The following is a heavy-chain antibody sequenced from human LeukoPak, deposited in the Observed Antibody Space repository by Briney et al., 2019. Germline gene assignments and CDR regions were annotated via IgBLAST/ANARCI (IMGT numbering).Heavy chain of an antibody. CDR3: ARDYSGYSNY. J-gene: IGHJ4*02. CDR2: ISSDSTYI. CDR1: GFTFSSYA. Sequence: GSLRPSCAASGFTFSSYAMSWVRQAPGKGLEWVSSISSDSTYIYYADSVKGRFTISRDNARNSLYLQMNSLRAEDTAVYYCARDYSGYSNYWGQGALVTVSS. D-gene: IGHD4-11*01. V-gene: IGHV3-21*01.